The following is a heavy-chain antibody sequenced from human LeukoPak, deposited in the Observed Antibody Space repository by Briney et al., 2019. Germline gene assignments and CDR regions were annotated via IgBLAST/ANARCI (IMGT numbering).Heavy chain of an antibody. CDR3: ARGPLLWFGELLSGYFDY. Sequence: AAVKVSCKASGYTFTSYYMHWVRQAPGQGLEWMGIINPSGVSTSYAQKFQGRVTMTRDTSTSTVYMELSSLRSEDTAVYYCARGPLLWFGELLSGYFDYWGQGTLVTV. J-gene: IGHJ4*02. CDR2: INPSGVST. CDR1: GYTFTSYY. D-gene: IGHD3-10*01. V-gene: IGHV1-46*01.